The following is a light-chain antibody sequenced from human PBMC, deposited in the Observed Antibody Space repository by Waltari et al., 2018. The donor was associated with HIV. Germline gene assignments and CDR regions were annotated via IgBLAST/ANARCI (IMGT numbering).Light chain of an antibody. CDR3: SSYTSSSTHV. CDR1: SSDVGGYNY. V-gene: IGLV2-14*03. Sequence: QSALTQPASVSASPGQSITISCTGPSSDVGGYNYVSWSRQHPGEAPKVIIYEVNRRPSGVSYRFTASKSGNTASLAISGLQPEDEADYFCSSYTSSSTHVFGPGTKVTVL. J-gene: IGLJ1*01. CDR2: EVN.